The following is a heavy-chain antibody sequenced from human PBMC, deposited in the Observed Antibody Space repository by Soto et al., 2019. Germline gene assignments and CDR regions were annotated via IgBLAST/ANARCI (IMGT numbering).Heavy chain of an antibody. Sequence: PGESLKISCKGSGYSFTSYWIGWVRQMPGKGLEWMGIIYPGDSDTRYSPSFQGQVTMTRDTSTSTVYMELSSLRSEDTAVYYCARDSSGWPLTNYYYYGMDVWGQGTTVTVSS. CDR1: GYSFTSYW. CDR2: IYPGDSDT. J-gene: IGHJ6*02. CDR3: ARDSSGWPLTNYYYYGMDV. V-gene: IGHV5-51*01. D-gene: IGHD6-19*01.